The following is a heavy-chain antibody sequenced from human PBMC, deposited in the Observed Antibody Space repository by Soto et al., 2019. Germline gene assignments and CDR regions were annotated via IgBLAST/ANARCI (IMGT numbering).Heavy chain of an antibody. J-gene: IGHJ3*02. CDR2: ISSSSSTI. V-gene: IGHV3-48*02. D-gene: IGHD3-10*01. CDR1: GFTFSSYS. CDR3: AREEISYYYGSGSDDAFDI. Sequence: EVQLVESGGGLVQPGGSLRLSCAASGFTFSSYSMNWVRQAPGKGLEWVSYISSSSSTIYYADSVKGRFTISRDNAKNSLYLQMNSLRDEDTAVYYCAREEISYYYGSGSDDAFDIWGQGTMVTVSS.